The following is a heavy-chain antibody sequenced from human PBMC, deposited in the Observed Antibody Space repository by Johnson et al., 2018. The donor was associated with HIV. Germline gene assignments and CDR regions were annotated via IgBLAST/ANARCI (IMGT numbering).Heavy chain of an antibody. D-gene: IGHD5-24*01. CDR1: GFTFSSYA. CDR3: ARDGGDGYNRWGAIDF. J-gene: IGHJ3*01. CDR2: ISYDGSNK. Sequence: QVQLVESGGGVVQPGRSLRLSCAASGFTFSSYAMHWVRQAPGKGLEWVAVISYDGSNKYYSDSVKGRFTISRDNSKKTVYLQMSSWRAEAAAGYYCARDGGDGYNRWGAIDFWGQGTLVTVSS. V-gene: IGHV3-30-3*01.